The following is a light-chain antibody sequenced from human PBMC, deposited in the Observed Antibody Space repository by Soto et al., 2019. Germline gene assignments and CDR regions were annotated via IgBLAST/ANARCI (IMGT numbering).Light chain of an antibody. CDR1: QSINSW. Sequence: DIQMTQSPSTLSASVGDRVTITCRASQSINSWLAWYQQKPGKAPKLLIHKASSLQSGVPSRFSGSGSGTEFTLTISSLQPDDFATYYCQQYNSYPYTFGQGTKLEIK. V-gene: IGKV1-5*03. J-gene: IGKJ2*01. CDR2: KAS. CDR3: QQYNSYPYT.